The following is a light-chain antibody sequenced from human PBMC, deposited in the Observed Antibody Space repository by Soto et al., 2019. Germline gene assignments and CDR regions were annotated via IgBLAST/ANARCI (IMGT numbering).Light chain of an antibody. CDR3: QQYLSFPIT. V-gene: IGKV1-5*03. CDR1: QSISSW. J-gene: IGKJ5*01. CDR2: KAS. Sequence: DIQMTQSPSTLSASVGDRVTITCRASQSISSWLAWYQQKPGQVPKLLIYKASILESAVPSRFSGSGSGTEFPLTISSLQSDDFATYYCQQYLSFPITFGQGTRLEIK.